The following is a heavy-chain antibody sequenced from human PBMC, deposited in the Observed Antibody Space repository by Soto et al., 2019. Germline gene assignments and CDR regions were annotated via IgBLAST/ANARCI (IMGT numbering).Heavy chain of an antibody. D-gene: IGHD1-1*01. CDR2: IWSDGNNR. Sequence: QVQLVESGGGVVQPGRSLRLSCAASGFMFSNHGMHWVRQAPGKGLEWVAVIWSDGNNRYYADSVKGRFTISRDNSKNTVYLRMNGLRAEDTAVYYCVRGDNWNDEASDYWGQGTLVTVSS. V-gene: IGHV3-33*01. J-gene: IGHJ4*02. CDR3: VRGDNWNDEASDY. CDR1: GFMFSNHG.